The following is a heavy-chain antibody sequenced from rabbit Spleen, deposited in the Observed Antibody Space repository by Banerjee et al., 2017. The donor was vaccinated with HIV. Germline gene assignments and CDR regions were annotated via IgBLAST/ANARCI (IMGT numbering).Heavy chain of an antibody. CDR3: ARDTSSSFSSYGMDL. J-gene: IGHJ3*01. Sequence: QQLVESGGGLVKPGASLTLTCKASGFDFSRGYDMCWVRQAPGKGLEWIACIYTGSENTYYARWAKGRFTVSKTSSTTVTLQMTRLTAADTATYFCARDTSSSFSSYGMDLWGQGTLVTVS. CDR2: IYTGSENT. V-gene: IGHV1S40*01. D-gene: IGHD1-1*01. CDR1: GFDFSRGYD.